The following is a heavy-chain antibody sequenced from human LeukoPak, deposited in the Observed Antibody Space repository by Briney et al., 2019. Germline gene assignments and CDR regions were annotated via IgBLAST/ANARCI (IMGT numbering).Heavy chain of an antibody. V-gene: IGHV4-39*07. D-gene: IGHD3-3*01. J-gene: IGHJ3*02. CDR3: ARVGFVAGWGAFDI. Sequence: SETLSLTCTVSGDSISSNAYYWGWVRQPPGKGLEWIGEIYHSGSTNYNPSLKSRVTISVDKSKNQFSLKLSSVTAADTAVYYCARVGFVAGWGAFDIWGQGTMVTVSS. CDR2: IYHSGST. CDR1: GDSISSNAYY.